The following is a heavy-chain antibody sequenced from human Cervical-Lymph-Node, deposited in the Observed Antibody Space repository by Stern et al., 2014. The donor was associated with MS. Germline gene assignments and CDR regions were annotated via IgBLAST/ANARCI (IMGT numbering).Heavy chain of an antibody. CDR1: GFTFSNYA. J-gene: IGHJ4*02. D-gene: IGHD2-2*01. CDR2: ISYDGSYK. Sequence: VQLVESGGDVVQPGRSLRLSCAASGFTFSNYAMHWVRQAPGKGLEWVAVISYDGSYKFYADSVKGRFTISRDNSKNTLYLQMNSLRAEDTAVYYCARDSMVLQLLWQYFLDYGGQGTLVTGSS. V-gene: IGHV3-30*04. CDR3: ARDSMVLQLLWQYFLDY.